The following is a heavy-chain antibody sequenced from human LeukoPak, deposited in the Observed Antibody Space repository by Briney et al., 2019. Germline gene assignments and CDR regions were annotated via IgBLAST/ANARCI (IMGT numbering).Heavy chain of an antibody. V-gene: IGHV3-30*18. CDR2: ISYDGNNE. Sequence: GGSLRLSCAASGFTFSSYGMHWVRQAPGRGLEWVAVISYDGNNEYYGESVKGQFDISRDNSRDAMYLQMNSLRAEDTAVYYCTKEGYYGSGSFPDYWGQGTLVIVSS. CDR3: TKEGYYGSGSFPDY. D-gene: IGHD3-10*01. J-gene: IGHJ4*02. CDR1: GFTFSSYG.